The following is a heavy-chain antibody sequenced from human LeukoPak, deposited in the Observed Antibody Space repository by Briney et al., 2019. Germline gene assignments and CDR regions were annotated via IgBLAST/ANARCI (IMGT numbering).Heavy chain of an antibody. CDR2: IYTSGST. V-gene: IGHV4-61*02. J-gene: IGHJ4*02. CDR3: ARQHPIYDSSGYDDY. D-gene: IGHD3-22*01. Sequence: PSQTLSLTCTVSGGSISSGSYYWSWIRQPAGKGLEWIGRIYTSGSTNYNPSLKSRVTISVDSSKNQFSLKLSSVTAADTAVYYCARQHPIYDSSGYDDYWGQGTLVTVSS. CDR1: GGSISSGSYY.